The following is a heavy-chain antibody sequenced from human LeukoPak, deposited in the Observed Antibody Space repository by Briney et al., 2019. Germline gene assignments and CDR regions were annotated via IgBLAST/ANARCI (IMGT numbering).Heavy chain of an antibody. CDR2: INPNGGAK. Sequence: ASVKVSCKTSGYYFTGHYIQWVRQVPGQGFEWMGWINPNGGAKNYARRFQGRVTLTTDTSSSTADMELSSLRLDDTAVYFCARVGTGSRFDVADHWGQGTLVTVTS. CDR1: GYYFTGHY. J-gene: IGHJ5*02. CDR3: ARVGTGSRFDVADH. V-gene: IGHV1-2*02. D-gene: IGHD2-21*02.